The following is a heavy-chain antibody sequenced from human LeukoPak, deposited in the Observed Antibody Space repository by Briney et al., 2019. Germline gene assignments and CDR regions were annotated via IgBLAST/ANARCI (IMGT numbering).Heavy chain of an antibody. Sequence: ASVKVSCKASGYTFTDYYMHWVRQAPGQGPEWMGWINSNSSATNYAQKFQGRVTITRDTSISTVYMELSSLRSDDTAVYYCARGRDRGASTPFDYWGQGTLVTVSS. CDR1: GYTFTDYY. J-gene: IGHJ4*02. CDR3: ARGRDRGASTPFDY. V-gene: IGHV1-2*02. D-gene: IGHD1-26*01. CDR2: INSNSSAT.